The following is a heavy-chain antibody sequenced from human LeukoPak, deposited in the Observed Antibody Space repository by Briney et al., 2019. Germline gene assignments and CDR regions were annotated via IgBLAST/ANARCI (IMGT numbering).Heavy chain of an antibody. D-gene: IGHD4-17*01. CDR2: IIPIFGTA. Sequence: ASVKVSCKASGGTFSSYAISWVRQAPGQGLDWMGGIIPIFGTANYAQKFQGRVTITADESTSTAYMELSSLRSEDTAVYYCARTTVTTESGFGYWGQGTLVTVSS. J-gene: IGHJ4*02. CDR3: ARTTVTTESGFGY. CDR1: GGTFSSYA. V-gene: IGHV1-69*01.